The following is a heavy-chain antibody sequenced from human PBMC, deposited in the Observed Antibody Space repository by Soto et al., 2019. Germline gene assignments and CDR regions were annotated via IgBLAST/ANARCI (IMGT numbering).Heavy chain of an antibody. Sequence: QITLKESGPTLVKPTQTLTLTCTFSGFSLSTSGVGVGWIRQPPGKALEWLALIYWDDDKRYSPSLKSRLTITKETSKHQVVLTMTNMDPVDTATYYCAHTYCSSGCPGWAWFDPWGQGTLVTVSS. CDR2: IYWDDDK. J-gene: IGHJ5*02. CDR1: GFSLSTSGVG. CDR3: AHTYCSSGCPGWAWFDP. V-gene: IGHV2-5*02. D-gene: IGHD6-19*01.